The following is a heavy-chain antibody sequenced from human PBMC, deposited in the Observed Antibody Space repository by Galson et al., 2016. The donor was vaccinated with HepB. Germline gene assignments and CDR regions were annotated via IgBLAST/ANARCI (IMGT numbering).Heavy chain of an antibody. CDR3: ARGEPSATAAAAFGL. J-gene: IGHJ2*01. Sequence: SETLSLTCAVSGDSISSSPWWNWVRQPPGRGLEWIGEIYDGGSTNYNPSLQSRATISIDKSKNQFSLKLNSVTAADTAVYYCARGEPSATAAAAFGLWGRDTLVTVSS. CDR2: IYDGGST. V-gene: IGHV4-4*02. D-gene: IGHD6-13*01. CDR1: GDSISSSPW.